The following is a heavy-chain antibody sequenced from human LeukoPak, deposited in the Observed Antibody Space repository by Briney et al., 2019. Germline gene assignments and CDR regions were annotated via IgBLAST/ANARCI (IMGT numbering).Heavy chain of an antibody. D-gene: IGHD4-17*01. J-gene: IGHJ4*02. Sequence: PGGSLRLSCAASGFTFSSYWMSWVRQAPGKGLEWVANIKQDGSEKYYVDSVKGRFTISRDNSKNTLYLQMNSLRVEDTAVFYCAKDSPSAPVTSVWGQGTLVTVSP. CDR3: AKDSPSAPVTSV. CDR1: GFTFSSYW. V-gene: IGHV3-7*03. CDR2: IKQDGSEK.